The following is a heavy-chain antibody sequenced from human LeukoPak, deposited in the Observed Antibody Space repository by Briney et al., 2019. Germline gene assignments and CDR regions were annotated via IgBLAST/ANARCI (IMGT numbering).Heavy chain of an antibody. D-gene: IGHD2-21*01. CDR2: NIPICGNA. CDR1: EGTFSSYD. J-gene: IGHJ5*02. V-gene: IGHV1-69*13. Sequence: SVKVSYRPSEGTFSSYDISWVRQHPGQGLEWMVGNIPICGNANYAQNFQGRVTITADESTSTAFMELSSLRSEDTALYYCARDPVEYCGGDCLNWFDPWGQGTLVTVSS. CDR3: ARDPVEYCGGDCLNWFDP.